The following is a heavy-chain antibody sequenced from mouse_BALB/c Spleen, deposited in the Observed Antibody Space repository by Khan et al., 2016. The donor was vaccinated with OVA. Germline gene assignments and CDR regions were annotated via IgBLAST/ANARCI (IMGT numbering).Heavy chain of an antibody. Sequence: VQLQESGPELVRPGVSVKISCKGSGYTFTDYAMHWVKQSHAKSLEWIGVISTYYGHTDYNQKFKGKATMNVDKSSSTAYMELARLTSEDSAIYYCARGGRFAYWGQGTLVTVSA. CDR2: ISTYYGHT. V-gene: IGHV1S137*01. D-gene: IGHD3-3*01. CDR1: GYTFTDYA. J-gene: IGHJ3*01. CDR3: ARGGRFAY.